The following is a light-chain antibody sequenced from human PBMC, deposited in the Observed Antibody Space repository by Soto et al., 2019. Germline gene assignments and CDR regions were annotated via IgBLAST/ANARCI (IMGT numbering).Light chain of an antibody. CDR1: QSVSSY. J-gene: IGKJ1*01. CDR3: QQRSNLPPT. V-gene: IGKV3-11*01. Sequence: WTQSNKTLSWSPGERATLSCRASQSVSSYLAWYQQKPGQAPRLLIYDASNRATGIPARFSGSGSGTDFTLTISSLAPEDFAVYYCQQRSNLPPTFGQGTNVDNK. CDR2: DAS.